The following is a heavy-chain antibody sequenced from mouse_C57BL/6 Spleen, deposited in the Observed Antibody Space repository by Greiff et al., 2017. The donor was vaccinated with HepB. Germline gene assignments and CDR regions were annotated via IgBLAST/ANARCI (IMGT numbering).Heavy chain of an antibody. CDR1: GFTFSDYG. V-gene: IGHV5-17*01. CDR2: ISSGSSTL. Sequence: EVMLVESGGGLVKPGGSLKLSCAASGFTFSDYGMHWVRQAPEKGLEWVAYISSGSSTLYYADTVKGRITISRDNAKNTLFLQMTSLRSEDTAMYYWARAGSLYYYAMDYWGQGTSVTVSS. D-gene: IGHD1-1*01. CDR3: ARAGSLYYYAMDY. J-gene: IGHJ4*01.